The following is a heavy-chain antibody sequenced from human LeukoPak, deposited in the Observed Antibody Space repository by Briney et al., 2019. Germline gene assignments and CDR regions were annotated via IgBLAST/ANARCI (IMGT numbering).Heavy chain of an antibody. D-gene: IGHD3-22*01. CDR2: IRYDGSNK. Sequence: GGSLRLSCAASGFTFSSYGMHWVRQAPGKGLEGVAFIRYDGSNKYYADSVKGRFTISRDNSKNTLYQQLNSLRAEDTAVYYCARVYYYDSSDYLNPFDYWGQGTLVTVSS. CDR1: GFTFSSYG. J-gene: IGHJ4*02. V-gene: IGHV3-30*02. CDR3: ARVYYYDSSDYLNPFDY.